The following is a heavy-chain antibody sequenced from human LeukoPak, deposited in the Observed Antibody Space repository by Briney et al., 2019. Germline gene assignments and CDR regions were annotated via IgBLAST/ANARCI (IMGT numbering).Heavy chain of an antibody. CDR3: ARSLFRFLEWSYRSYYYYYMDV. CDR1: GGTFSSYA. J-gene: IGHJ6*03. Sequence: SVKVSCKASGGTFSSYAISWVRQAPGQGLEWMGGIIPIFGTVNYAQKFQGRVTITADKSTSTAYMELSSLRSEDTVVYYCARSLFRFLEWSYRSYYYYYMDVWGKGTTVTVSS. D-gene: IGHD3-3*01. V-gene: IGHV1-69*06. CDR2: IIPIFGTV.